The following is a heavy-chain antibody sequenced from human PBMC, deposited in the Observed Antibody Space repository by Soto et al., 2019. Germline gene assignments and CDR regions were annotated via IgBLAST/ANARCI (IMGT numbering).Heavy chain of an antibody. V-gene: IGHV4-34*01. CDR1: CGSFIGYY. Sequence: SETLSLTCAFYCGSFIGYYWSWIRQPPGKGLEWIGEINHSGSTNYNPSLKSRVTISVDTSKNQFSLKLSSVTAADTAVYYCARLSIAAAGTFGLYYYGMDVWGQGTTVTVSS. J-gene: IGHJ6*02. CDR3: ARLSIAAAGTFGLYYYGMDV. CDR2: INHSGST. D-gene: IGHD6-13*01.